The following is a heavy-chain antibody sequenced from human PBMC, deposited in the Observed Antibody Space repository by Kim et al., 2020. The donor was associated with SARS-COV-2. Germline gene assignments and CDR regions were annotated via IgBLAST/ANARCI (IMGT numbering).Heavy chain of an antibody. V-gene: IGHV1-58*01. D-gene: IGHD2-21*02. Sequence: SVKVSCKASGFTFTSSAVQWVRQARGQRLEWIGWIVVGSGNTNYAQKFQERVTITRDMSTSTAYMELSSLRSEDTAVYYCAAFAYCGGDCYSGPALDYWGQGTLVTVSS. CDR3: AAFAYCGGDCYSGPALDY. CDR1: GFTFTSSA. J-gene: IGHJ4*02. CDR2: IVVGSGNT.